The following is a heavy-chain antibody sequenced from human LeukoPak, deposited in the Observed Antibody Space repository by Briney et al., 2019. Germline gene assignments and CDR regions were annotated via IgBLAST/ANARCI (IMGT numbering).Heavy chain of an antibody. D-gene: IGHD3-22*01. CDR3: ARLKYYYDSSGYRAEYFQH. V-gene: IGHV4-59*01. J-gene: IGHJ1*01. CDR1: GGSISSYY. Sequence: SETLSLTCTVSGGSISSYYWNWIRRPPGKGLEWIGYIYYSGSTNYNPSLKSRVTISVYTSKNQFSLKLSSVTAADTAVYYCARLKYYYDSSGYRAEYFQHWGQGTLVTVSS. CDR2: IYYSGST.